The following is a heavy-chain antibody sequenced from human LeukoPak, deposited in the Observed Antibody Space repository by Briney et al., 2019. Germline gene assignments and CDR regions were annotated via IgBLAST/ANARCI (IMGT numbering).Heavy chain of an antibody. Sequence: SETLSLTCAVSGGSISNENWWGWVRQPPGKGLEWIGEIYHSGSTNYIPSLKSRVTISVDKSKNQFSLKLTSVTAADTAVYYCAGSPIGYGMDVWGQGTTVAVSS. CDR2: IYHSGST. CDR1: GGSISNENW. V-gene: IGHV4-4*02. J-gene: IGHJ6*02. CDR3: AGSPIGYGMDV.